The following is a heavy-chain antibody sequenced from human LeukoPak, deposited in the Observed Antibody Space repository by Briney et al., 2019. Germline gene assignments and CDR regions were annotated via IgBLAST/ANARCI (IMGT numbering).Heavy chain of an antibody. CDR2: ISGSGGST. J-gene: IGHJ5*02. D-gene: IGHD3-10*01. CDR3: ARDVVRGAQVRFDP. CDR1: GFTFSSYA. V-gene: IGHV3-23*01. Sequence: GGSLRLSCAASGFTFSSYAMSRVRQAPGKGLEWVSAISGSGGSTYYADSVKGRFTISRDNAKNSLYLQMNSLRAEDTAVYYCARDVVRGAQVRFDPWGQGTLVTVSS.